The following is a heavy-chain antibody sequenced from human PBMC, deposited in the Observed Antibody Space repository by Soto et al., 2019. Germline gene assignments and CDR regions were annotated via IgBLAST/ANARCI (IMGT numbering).Heavy chain of an antibody. CDR3: ARAPRDRKWFGDRDY. D-gene: IGHD3-10*01. CDR2: ISSSSSYI. J-gene: IGHJ4*02. V-gene: IGHV3-21*01. Sequence: GGSLRLSYAASGFTFSSYSMNWVRQAPGKGLKWVSSISSSSSYIYYADSVKGRFTISRDNAKNSLYLQMNSLRAEDTAVYYCARAPRDRKWFGDRDYWGQGTLVTVSS. CDR1: GFTFSSYS.